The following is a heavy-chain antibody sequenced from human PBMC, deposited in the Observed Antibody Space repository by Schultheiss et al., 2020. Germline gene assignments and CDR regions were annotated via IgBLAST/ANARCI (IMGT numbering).Heavy chain of an antibody. V-gene: IGHV3-74*01. Sequence: GGSLRLSCAASGFTFSSYAMSWVRQAPGKGLVWVSRINSDGSSTSYADSVKGRFTISRDNAKNTLYLQMNSLRAEDTAVYYCAREPHYDFWSGYPYFDYWGQGTLVTVSS. CDR1: GFTFSSYA. D-gene: IGHD3-3*01. CDR3: AREPHYDFWSGYPYFDY. CDR2: INSDGSST. J-gene: IGHJ4*02.